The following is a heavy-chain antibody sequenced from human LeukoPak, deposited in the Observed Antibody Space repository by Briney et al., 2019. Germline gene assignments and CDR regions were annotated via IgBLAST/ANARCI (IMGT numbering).Heavy chain of an antibody. CDR1: RYTFTSYG. D-gene: IGHD4-17*01. CDR2: ISAYNGNT. J-gene: IGHJ4*02. Sequence: GASGKGSCHASRYTFTSYGISWVGQAPRQGRGWMGWISAYNGNTNYAQKLQGRVTMTTDTSTSTAYMELRSLRSDDTAVYYCARALATVTTFLYWGQGTLVTVSS. V-gene: IGHV1-18*01. CDR3: ARALATVTTFLY.